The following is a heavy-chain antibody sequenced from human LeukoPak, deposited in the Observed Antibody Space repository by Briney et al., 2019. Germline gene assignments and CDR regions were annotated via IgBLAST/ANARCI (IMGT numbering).Heavy chain of an antibody. CDR1: GYTFTSYG. D-gene: IGHD3-16*01. CDR3: ASYEPFRFDP. J-gene: IGHJ5*02. CDR2: TSAYNGNT. Sequence: ASVKVSCKAYGYTFTSYGISWVRQAPGQGLEWMGWTSAYNGNTNYAQKLQGRVTMTTDTSTSTAYMELRSLRSDDTAVYYCASYEPFRFDPWGEGTLVTVSS. V-gene: IGHV1-18*01.